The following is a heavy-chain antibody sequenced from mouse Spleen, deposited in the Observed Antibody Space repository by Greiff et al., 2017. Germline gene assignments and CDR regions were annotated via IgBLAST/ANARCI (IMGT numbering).Heavy chain of an antibody. CDR1: GYSITSGYS. J-gene: IGHJ4*01. V-gene: IGHV3-1*02. D-gene: IGHD2-3*01. Sequence: EVKVVESGPDLVKPSQSLSLTCTVTGYSITSGYSWQWIRQFPGNKLEWMGYIHYSGSTNYNPSLKSRISITRDTSKNQFFLQLNSVTTEDTATYYCARWLLRAMDYWGQGTSVTVSS. CDR3: ARWLLRAMDY. CDR2: IHYSGST.